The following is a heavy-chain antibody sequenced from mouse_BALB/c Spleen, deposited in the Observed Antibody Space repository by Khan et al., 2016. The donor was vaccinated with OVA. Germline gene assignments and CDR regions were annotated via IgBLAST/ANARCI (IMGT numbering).Heavy chain of an antibody. V-gene: IGHV1S135*01. J-gene: IGHJ3*01. D-gene: IGHD2-12*01. Sequence: MQLEESGPELMKPRASVKISCKASGYSFTTYYLHWVMQSHGESLEWIGYVDPFSGGTTYNQKFKGKATLTVDKSSSTAYMHLSNLTSEDSAVYYCTRHCYVAWFTYWGQGTLVTVSA. CDR2: VDPFSGGT. CDR1: GYSFTTYY. CDR3: TRHCYVAWFTY.